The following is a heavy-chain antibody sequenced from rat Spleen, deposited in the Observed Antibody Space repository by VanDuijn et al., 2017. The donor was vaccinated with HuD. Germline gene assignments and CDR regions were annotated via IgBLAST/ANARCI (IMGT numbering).Heavy chain of an antibody. CDR3: ARMVVITSPFFDN. CDR1: GLSLSRYG. J-gene: IGHJ2*01. V-gene: IGHV2S61*01. CDR2: IWANGNT. Sequence: QVQLKESGPGLVQSAQTLSLTCTVSGLSLSRYGVIWVRQSPGKGLEWMGTIWANGNTNYNSALRSRLSISRDTSKSQIYLKMSTLQTEDTAMYFCARMVVITSPFFDNWGQGVMVTVSS. D-gene: IGHD1-12*02.